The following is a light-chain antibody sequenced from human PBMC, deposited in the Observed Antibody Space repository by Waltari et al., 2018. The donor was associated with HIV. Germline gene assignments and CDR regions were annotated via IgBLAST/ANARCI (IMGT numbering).Light chain of an antibody. Sequence: QSALTQPASVSGSPGQSITISCPGTSSDVGIYNLFSWYQQYPGKAPKLIIYEVSQRPSGVSNRFSGSKSGNTASLTISGLQAEDEADYYCCSYASTSSYVMFGGGTKLTVL. J-gene: IGLJ3*02. CDR3: CSYASTSSYVM. CDR2: EVS. V-gene: IGLV2-23*02. CDR1: SSDVGIYNL.